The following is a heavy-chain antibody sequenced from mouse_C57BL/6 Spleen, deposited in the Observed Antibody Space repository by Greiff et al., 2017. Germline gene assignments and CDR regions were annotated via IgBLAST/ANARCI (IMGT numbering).Heavy chain of an antibody. CDR1: GFTFSSYG. D-gene: IGHD3-3*01. CDR2: ISSGGSYT. CDR3: ARHEGTGAWFAY. J-gene: IGHJ3*01. Sequence: EVKVVESGGDLVKPGGSLKLSCAASGFTFSSYGMSWVRQTPDKRLEWVATISSGGSYTYYPDSVKGRFTISRDNAKNTLYLQMSSLKSEDTAMYYCARHEGTGAWFAYWGQGTLVTVSA. V-gene: IGHV5-6*01.